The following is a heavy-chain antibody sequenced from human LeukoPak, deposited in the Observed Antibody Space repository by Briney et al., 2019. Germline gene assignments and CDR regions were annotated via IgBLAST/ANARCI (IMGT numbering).Heavy chain of an antibody. Sequence: GGSLRLSCAASGFTFSSYATSWVRQAPGKGLEWVSAISGSGGSTYYADSVKGRFTISRDNSKNTLYLQMNSLRAEDTAVYYCAKPTDPYCSGGSCYSDYYYGMDVWGQGTTVTVSS. CDR2: ISGSGGST. D-gene: IGHD2-15*01. V-gene: IGHV3-23*01. CDR1: GFTFSSYA. CDR3: AKPTDPYCSGGSCYSDYYYGMDV. J-gene: IGHJ6*02.